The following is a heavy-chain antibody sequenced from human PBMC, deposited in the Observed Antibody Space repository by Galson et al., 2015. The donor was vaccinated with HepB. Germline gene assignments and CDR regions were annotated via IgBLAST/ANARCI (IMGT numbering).Heavy chain of an antibody. CDR3: ARQGSGWSPPDY. J-gene: IGHJ4*02. D-gene: IGHD6-19*01. V-gene: IGHV5-10-1*01. Sequence: KVSCKASGYTSTSYWISWVRQMPGKGLEWMGRIDPSDSYTNYSPSFQGHVTISADKSISTAYLQWSSLKASDTAMYYCARQGSGWSPPDYWGQGTLVTVSS. CDR1: GYTSTSYW. CDR2: IDPSDSYT.